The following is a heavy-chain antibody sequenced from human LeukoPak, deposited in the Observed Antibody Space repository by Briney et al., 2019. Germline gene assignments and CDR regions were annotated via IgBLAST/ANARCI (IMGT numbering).Heavy chain of an antibody. J-gene: IGHJ4*02. CDR3: AKVKWKLIGYFDY. CDR2: ISGSGDST. Sequence: GGSLRLSCAASGFTFSSYAMSWVRQAPGKGLEWVSAISGSGDSTYYGDSVKGRFTISRDNSKNTLYLQMNSLRAEDTAVYFCAKVKWKLIGYFDYWGQGTLVTVSS. V-gene: IGHV3-23*01. D-gene: IGHD1-20*01. CDR1: GFTFSSYA.